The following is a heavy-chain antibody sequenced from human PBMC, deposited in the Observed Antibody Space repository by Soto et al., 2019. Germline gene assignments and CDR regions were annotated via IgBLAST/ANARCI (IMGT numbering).Heavy chain of an antibody. D-gene: IGHD2-15*01. CDR1: GFTFSSYG. V-gene: IGHV3-30*03. CDR2: ISYDGSNK. Sequence: VQLVESGGGVVQPGRSLRLSCAASGFTFSSYGMHWVRQAPGKGLEWVAVISYDGSNKYYADSVKGRFTISRDNSKNTLYLQMNSLRAEDTAVYYCATQHCSGGSCYQVYYYYYGMDVWGQGTTVTVSS. CDR3: ATQHCSGGSCYQVYYYYYGMDV. J-gene: IGHJ6*02.